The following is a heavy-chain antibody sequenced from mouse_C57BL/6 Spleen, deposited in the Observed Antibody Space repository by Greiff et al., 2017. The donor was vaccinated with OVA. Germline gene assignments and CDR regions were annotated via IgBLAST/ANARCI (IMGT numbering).Heavy chain of an antibody. Sequence: EVKLVESGGDLVKPGGSLKLSCAASGFTFSSYGMSWVRQTPDKRLEWVATISSGGSYTYYPDSVKGRFTISRDNAKNTLYLQMSSLKSEDTAMYYCARPPYYDYDKTDWYFDVWGTGTTVTVSS. CDR1: GFTFSSYG. J-gene: IGHJ1*03. CDR2: ISSGGSYT. CDR3: ARPPYYDYDKTDWYFDV. V-gene: IGHV5-6*01. D-gene: IGHD2-4*01.